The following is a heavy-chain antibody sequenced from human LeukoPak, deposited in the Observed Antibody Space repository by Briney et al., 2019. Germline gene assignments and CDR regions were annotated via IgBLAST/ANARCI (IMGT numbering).Heavy chain of an antibody. J-gene: IGHJ4*02. V-gene: IGHV3-33*01. CDR3: ARDPDYYDSSGYFDY. CDR2: IWYDGSNK. CDR1: GFTFSSYG. Sequence: GGSLRLSCAASGFTFSSYGMHWVRQAPGKGLEWVAVIWYDGSNKYYADSVKGRFTISRDNSKNTLYLQMNSLRAEDTAVYYCARDPDYYDSSGYFDYWGQGTLVTVSS. D-gene: IGHD3-22*01.